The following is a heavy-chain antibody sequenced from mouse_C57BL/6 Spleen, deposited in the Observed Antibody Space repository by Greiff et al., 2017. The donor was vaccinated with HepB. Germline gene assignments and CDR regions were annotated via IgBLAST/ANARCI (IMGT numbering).Heavy chain of an antibody. CDR1: GYTFTSYW. CDR3: ARRSNYGPYAMDY. V-gene: IGHV1-55*01. CDR2: IYPGSGST. D-gene: IGHD2-5*01. J-gene: IGHJ4*01. Sequence: QVQLQQPGAELVKPGASVKMSCKASGYTFTSYWITWVKQRPGQGLEWIGDIYPGSGSTNYNEKFKSKAKLTVDTSSSTAYMQLSSLTSDDSAVYYCARRSNYGPYAMDYWGQGTSGTVSS.